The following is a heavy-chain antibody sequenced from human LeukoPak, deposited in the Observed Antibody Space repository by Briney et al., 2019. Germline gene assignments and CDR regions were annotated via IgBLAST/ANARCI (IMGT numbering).Heavy chain of an antibody. D-gene: IGHD4-17*01. V-gene: IGHV3-53*01. CDR2: IYSGGST. Sequence: PGGPLRLSCAASEFTVSSNYMSWVRQAPGKGLEWVSVIYSGGSTYYADSVKGRFTISRDNSKNTLYLQMNSLRAEDTAVYYCARVNYGDYGDLDYWGQGTLVTVSS. J-gene: IGHJ4*02. CDR1: EFTVSSNY. CDR3: ARVNYGDYGDLDY.